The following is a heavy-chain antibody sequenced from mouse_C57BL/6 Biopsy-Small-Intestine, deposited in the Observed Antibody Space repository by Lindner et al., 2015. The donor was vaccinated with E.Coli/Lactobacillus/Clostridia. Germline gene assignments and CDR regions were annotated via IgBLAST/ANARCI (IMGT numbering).Heavy chain of an antibody. CDR2: IYPGDSDT. J-gene: IGHJ4*01. D-gene: IGHD1-1*01. V-gene: IGHV1-80*01. Sequence: VQLQESGAELVRPGAPVKISCKASGYVFSNFWMNWVKQRPGKGLEWIGQIYPGDSDTNYNGKFKGKATLTADKLSSTAYMHLSSLTSDDSAVYFCATYNGTSHYAMDYWGQGTSVTVSS. CDR1: GYVFSNFW. CDR3: ATYNGTSHYAMDY.